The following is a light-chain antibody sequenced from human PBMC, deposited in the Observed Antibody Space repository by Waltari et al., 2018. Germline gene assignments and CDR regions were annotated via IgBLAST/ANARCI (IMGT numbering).Light chain of an antibody. CDR1: NIGSKN. Sequence: SYELTQPRSVSVALGQTDRISREAANIGSKNVHWSQQKPGQAPILVISRDNNRPSGIPERFSGSNSGNTATLIISRAQDGDEADYSCQVWDRSVVIFGGGTKLTVL. CDR3: QVWDRSVVI. J-gene: IGLJ2*01. CDR2: RDN. V-gene: IGLV3-9*01.